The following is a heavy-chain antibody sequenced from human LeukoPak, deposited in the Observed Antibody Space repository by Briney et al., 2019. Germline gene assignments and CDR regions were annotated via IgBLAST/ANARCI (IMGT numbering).Heavy chain of an antibody. D-gene: IGHD3-22*01. V-gene: IGHV3-23*01. Sequence: GGSLRLSCAASGFTFSNYVMDWVRQAPGKGLEWVSGLTGSGDSTYYAGSVKGRFTISRDNSKNTLYLQMNSLRGEDTAVYYCARFGAPHTYYYDSSGYRHDAFDIWGQGTMVTVSS. CDR2: LTGSGDST. CDR1: GFTFSNYV. J-gene: IGHJ3*02. CDR3: ARFGAPHTYYYDSSGYRHDAFDI.